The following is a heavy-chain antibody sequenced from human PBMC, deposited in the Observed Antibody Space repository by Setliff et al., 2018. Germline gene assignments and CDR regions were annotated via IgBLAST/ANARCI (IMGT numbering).Heavy chain of an antibody. D-gene: IGHD5-12*01. CDR3: AAVVATSLNYVDN. J-gene: IGHJ4*02. V-gene: IGHV4-59*11. Sequence: PSETLSLTCTVSGGSISSHYWSWIRQPPGKGLEWIGYISYTGRTNFTPSFKSRVTMSVDTSKSQFSLKLSSVTAADTAVYYCAAVVATSLNYVDNWGQGTKVTVS. CDR2: ISYTGRT. CDR1: GGSISSHY.